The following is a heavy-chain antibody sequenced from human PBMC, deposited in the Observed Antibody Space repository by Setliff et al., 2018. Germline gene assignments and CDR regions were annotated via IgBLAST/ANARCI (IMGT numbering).Heavy chain of an antibody. V-gene: IGHV3-30*18. Sequence: GGSLRLSCGASGFIFSNFGMHWVRQAPGKGLEWVAAVSFDGRNKYYEDSVKGRFAISRDDSKNTLYLQMNSLRPEDTAVYYCAKDTSQIVVVITFQHWGQGTLVTVSS. CDR1: GFIFSNFG. J-gene: IGHJ1*01. CDR3: AKDTSQIVVVITFQH. CDR2: VSFDGRNK. D-gene: IGHD3-22*01.